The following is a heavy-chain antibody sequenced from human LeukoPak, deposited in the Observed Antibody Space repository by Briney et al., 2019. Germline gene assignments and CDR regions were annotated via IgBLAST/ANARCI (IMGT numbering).Heavy chain of an antibody. CDR3: ARGVGRVDY. CDR2: IWYDGSNK. Sequence: PGRSLRLSCAASGFTFSSYGMHWVRQAPGKGLEWVAVIWYDGSNKYYADSVKGRFTISRDNSKNTLYLQMNSLRAEDTAVYYYARGVGRVDYWGQGTLVTVSS. CDR1: GFTFSSYG. J-gene: IGHJ4*02. V-gene: IGHV3-33*01.